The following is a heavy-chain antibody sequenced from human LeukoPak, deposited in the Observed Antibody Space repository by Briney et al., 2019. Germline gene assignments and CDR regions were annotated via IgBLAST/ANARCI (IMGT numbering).Heavy chain of an antibody. CDR3: ARDANTYCSGGSCYSGFDY. CDR1: GGSISSGDYY. J-gene: IGHJ4*02. CDR2: IYYSGST. Sequence: SQTLSLTCTVSGGSISSGDYYWGWIRQPPGKGLEWIGYIYYSGSTYYNPSLKSRVTISVDTSKNQFSLKLSSVTAADTAVYYCARDANTYCSGGSCYSGFDYWGQGTLVTVSS. V-gene: IGHV4-30-4*01. D-gene: IGHD2-15*01.